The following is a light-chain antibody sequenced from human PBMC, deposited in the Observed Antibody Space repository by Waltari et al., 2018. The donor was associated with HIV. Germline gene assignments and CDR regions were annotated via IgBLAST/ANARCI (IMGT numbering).Light chain of an antibody. V-gene: IGKV1D-12*01. J-gene: IGKJ4*01. CDR1: QGISSW. Sequence: DIQMIMSPSSVSASVGDRVTITCRASQGISSWLAWYQQNQGKAPKLLIYAQSSLQRGVPSWFSGSGSGSDYTLTISSLQPEDFATYYCQQANGFPRLTFGGGTKVEIE. CDR3: QQANGFPRLT. CDR2: AQS.